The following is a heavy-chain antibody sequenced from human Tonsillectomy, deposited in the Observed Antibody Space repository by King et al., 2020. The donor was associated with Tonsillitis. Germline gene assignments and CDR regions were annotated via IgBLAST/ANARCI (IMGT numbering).Heavy chain of an antibody. D-gene: IGHD6-19*01. J-gene: IGHJ3*02. CDR1: GGTFSSFA. Sequence: QLVQSGAEVKKPGSSVKVSCKASGGTFSSFAISWGRQAPGQGLEWMGRIIPILGIANYAQKVHGRVTITADKSTSTAYMDLSSLRSDDTAVYYCARGGFGVAGSAAFDIWGQGTMVTVSS. CDR2: IIPILGIA. V-gene: IGHV1-69*04. CDR3: ARGGFGVAGSAAFDI.